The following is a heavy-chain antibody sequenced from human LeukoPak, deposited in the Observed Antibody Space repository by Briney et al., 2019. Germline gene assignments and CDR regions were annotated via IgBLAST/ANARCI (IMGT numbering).Heavy chain of an antibody. J-gene: IGHJ5*02. CDR2: IYYSGST. D-gene: IGHD2-8*01. CDR3: ARHRPLFARLYAPSNWFDP. Sequence: SETLSLTCTVSGGSISSYYWSWIRQPPGKGLEWIGYIYYSGSTNYNPSLKSRVTISVDTSKNQFSLKLSSVTAADTAVYYCARHRPLFARLYAPSNWFDPWGQGTLVTVSS. V-gene: IGHV4-59*08. CDR1: GGSISSYY.